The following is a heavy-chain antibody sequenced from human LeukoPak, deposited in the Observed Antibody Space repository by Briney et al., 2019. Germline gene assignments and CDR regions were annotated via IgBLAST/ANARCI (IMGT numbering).Heavy chain of an antibody. J-gene: IGHJ4*02. Sequence: PSETLSLTCAVSGYSISSGYYWGWIRQPPGNGLEWIGSIYHSGSTYYNPSLKSRVTISVDTSKNQFSLKLSSVTAADTAEYYCARGPNDFWSGYYSNYFDYWGQGTLVTVSS. V-gene: IGHV4-38-2*01. CDR1: GYSISSGYY. D-gene: IGHD3-3*01. CDR3: ARGPNDFWSGYYSNYFDY. CDR2: IYHSGST.